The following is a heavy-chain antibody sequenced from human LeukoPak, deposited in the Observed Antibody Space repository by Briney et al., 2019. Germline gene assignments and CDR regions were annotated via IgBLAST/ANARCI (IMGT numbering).Heavy chain of an antibody. CDR1: GFTFSSYW. CDR2: INSDGSST. V-gene: IGHV3-74*01. D-gene: IGHD3-10*01. CDR3: AREVTMVRGVLLSIKYFDY. Sequence: GGSLRLSYAASGFTFSSYWMHWVRQAPGKGLVWVSRINSDGSSTSYADSVKGRFTISRDNAKNTLYLQMNSLRAEDTAVYYCAREVTMVRGVLLSIKYFDYWGQGTLVTVSS. J-gene: IGHJ4*02.